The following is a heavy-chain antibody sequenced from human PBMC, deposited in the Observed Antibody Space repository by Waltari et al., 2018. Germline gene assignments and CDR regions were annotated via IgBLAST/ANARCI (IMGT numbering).Heavy chain of an antibody. Sequence: EVQLVESGGGLVQPGGSLRLSCAVSGFLYNDYWLDWVRQAPGQGLVWVSRIKSDGTNIKYADSVRGRFTISRDSAKNTFYLQMNSLRVEDTAGYYCTRNPGYWGQGTLVTVAS. D-gene: IGHD2-15*01. CDR3: TRNPGY. CDR2: IKSDGTNI. J-gene: IGHJ4*02. V-gene: IGHV3-74*03. CDR1: GFLYNDYW.